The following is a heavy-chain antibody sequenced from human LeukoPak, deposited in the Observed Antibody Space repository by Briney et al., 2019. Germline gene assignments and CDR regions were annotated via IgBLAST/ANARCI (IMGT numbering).Heavy chain of an antibody. CDR3: TRDKSSGCLD. V-gene: IGHV3-53*01. CDR1: GFTVSSNY. CDR2: IYSGDSGGST. D-gene: IGHD6-19*01. Sequence: GGSLRLSCAASGFTVSSNYMSWVRQAPGKGLEWVSVIYSGDSGGSTYYADSVEGRFTISRDNSKNTLYLQMNSLRAEDTAVYYCTRDKSSGCLDWGQGTLVTFSS. J-gene: IGHJ4*02.